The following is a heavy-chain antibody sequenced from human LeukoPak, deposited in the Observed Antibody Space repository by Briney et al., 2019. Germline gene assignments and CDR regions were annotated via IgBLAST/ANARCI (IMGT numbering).Heavy chain of an antibody. CDR1: GFTFSSYA. V-gene: IGHV3-23*01. D-gene: IGHD3-10*01. CDR2: ISGSGGST. CDR3: ASRGVNYYFDY. Sequence: GGSLRLSCAASGFTFSSYAMSWVRQAPGRGLEWVSAISGSGGSTYYADSVKGRFTISRDNSKNTLYLQMNSLRAEDTAVYYCASRGVNYYFDYWGQGTLVTVSS. J-gene: IGHJ4*02.